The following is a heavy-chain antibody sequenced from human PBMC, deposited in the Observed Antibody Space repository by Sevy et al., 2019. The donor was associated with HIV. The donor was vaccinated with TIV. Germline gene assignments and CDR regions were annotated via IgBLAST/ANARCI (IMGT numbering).Heavy chain of an antibody. D-gene: IGHD3-10*01. CDR2: IHYRGST. V-gene: IGHV4-61*01. CDR1: GASVRSGNYY. Sequence: SETLSLTCGVSGASVRSGNYYWSWIRQAPGKGLEWIGYIHYRGSTNYTPSLKRRVTISVDTSKNQFSLRLISVTDADTAVYYCARVSTMVEEVTYFFDYWGQGTLVTVSS. J-gene: IGHJ4*02. CDR3: ARVSTMVEEVTYFFDY.